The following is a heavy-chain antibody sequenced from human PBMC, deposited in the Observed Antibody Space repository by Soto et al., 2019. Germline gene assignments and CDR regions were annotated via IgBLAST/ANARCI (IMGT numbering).Heavy chain of an antibody. CDR2: IIPIFGTA. CDR3: VRDYGDYARTPYYGMDV. Sequence: QVQLVQSGAEVKKPGSSVKVSCKASGGTFSSYAISWVRQAPGQGLEWMGGIIPIFGTANYAQKFQGRVTITADESTSTAYMELSSLRSEDTAVYYCVRDYGDYARTPYYGMDVWGQGTTVTISS. CDR1: GGTFSSYA. V-gene: IGHV1-69*12. J-gene: IGHJ6*02. D-gene: IGHD4-17*01.